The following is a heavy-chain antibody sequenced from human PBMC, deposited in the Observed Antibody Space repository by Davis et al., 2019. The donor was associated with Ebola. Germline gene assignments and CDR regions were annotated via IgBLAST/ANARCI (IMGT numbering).Heavy chain of an antibody. J-gene: IGHJ4*02. CDR1: GYSFTSYW. CDR3: ARQGGGSGRLTSFDY. V-gene: IGHV5-51*01. D-gene: IGHD1-26*01. CDR2: IYPGDSDT. Sequence: GESLKISCQGSGYSFTSYWIGWVRQMPGKGLEWMGIIYPGDSDTRYSPSFQGQVTISADKYISTAYLQWSSLKASDTAIYYCARQGGGSGRLTSFDYWGQGTLVTVSS.